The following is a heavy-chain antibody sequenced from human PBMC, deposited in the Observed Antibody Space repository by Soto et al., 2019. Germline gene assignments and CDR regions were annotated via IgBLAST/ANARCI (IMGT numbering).Heavy chain of an antibody. J-gene: IGHJ5*02. Sequence: PSETLSLTCIVSGGSFSSSSYYWGWLRHPPGKGLEWIGSIYYSGSTYYNPFLQSRVTISVDTSQNQFSLKLSSVTAADTAAFYCARHRARNWFDPWGQGTLVTVSS. V-gene: IGHV4-39*01. CDR2: IYYSGST. CDR1: GGSFSSSSYY. D-gene: IGHD6-6*01. CDR3: ARHRARNWFDP.